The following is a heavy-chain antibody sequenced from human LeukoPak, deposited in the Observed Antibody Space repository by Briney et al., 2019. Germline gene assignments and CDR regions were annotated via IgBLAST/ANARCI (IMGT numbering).Heavy chain of an antibody. J-gene: IGHJ4*02. CDR1: GFTFSSYA. CDR3: ARDQNSGYDPELSFEY. V-gene: IGHV3-23*01. D-gene: IGHD5-12*01. CDR2: ISGSGGST. Sequence: GGSLRLSCAASGFTFSSYAMSWVRQAPGKGLEWVSAISGSGGSTYYADSVKGRFTISRDNSKNTMYLQMNSLRAEDTAVYYCARDQNSGYDPELSFEYWGQGTLVTVSS.